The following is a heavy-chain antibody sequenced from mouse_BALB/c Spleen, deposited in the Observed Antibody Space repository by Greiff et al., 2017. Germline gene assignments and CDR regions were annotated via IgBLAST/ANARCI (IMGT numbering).Heavy chain of an antibody. J-gene: IGHJ4*01. Sequence: EVKLVESGPGLVKPSQSLSLTCTVTGYSITSDYAWNWIRQFPGNKLEWMGYISYSGSTSYNPSLKSRISITRDTSKNQFFLQLNSVTTEDTATYYCARRGDSSSRGYAMDYWGQGTSVTVSS. V-gene: IGHV3-2*02. CDR1: GYSITSDYA. CDR3: ARRGDSSSRGYAMDY. D-gene: IGHD3-2*01. CDR2: ISYSGST.